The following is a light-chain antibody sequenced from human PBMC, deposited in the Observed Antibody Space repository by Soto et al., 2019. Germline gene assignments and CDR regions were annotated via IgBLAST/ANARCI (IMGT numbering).Light chain of an antibody. V-gene: IGKV3-15*01. CDR3: QQYNNWPVT. CDR2: GAS. J-gene: IGKJ1*01. CDR1: QSVTSN. Sequence: IVMTQSPATLSVSPGERATLSCRASQSVTSNLAWYQQRPGQAPRLLIYGASTRATGIPARFSGSGSGTEFTLTISSLQSEDFAVYYCQQYNNWPVTFGQGTKVEI.